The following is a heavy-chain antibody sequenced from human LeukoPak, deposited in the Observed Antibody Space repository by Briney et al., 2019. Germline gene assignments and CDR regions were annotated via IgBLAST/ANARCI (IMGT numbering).Heavy chain of an antibody. CDR3: ARVGLIAAAGTPDY. V-gene: IGHV3-11*06. J-gene: IGHJ4*02. CDR2: ISASGRDT. CDR1: GFTFSDYY. Sequence: GGSLRLSCAASGFTFSDYYMSWNRQAPGKGLEWISYISASGRDTYYADSVKGRFTTSRDNAKNSLYLQMNSLRAEDTAVYYCARVGLIAAAGTPDYWGQGTLVTVSS. D-gene: IGHD6-13*01.